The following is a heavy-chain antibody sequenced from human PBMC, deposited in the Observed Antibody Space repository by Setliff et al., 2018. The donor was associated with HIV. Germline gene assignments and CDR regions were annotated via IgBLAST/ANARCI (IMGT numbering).Heavy chain of an antibody. J-gene: IGHJ4*02. V-gene: IGHV3-21*01. D-gene: IGHD2-15*01. CDR2: ISSSSSYI. Sequence: GGSLRLSCAASEFIFSIYTMNWVRQAPGKGLEWVASISSSSSYIYYADSVKGRFTISRDNAKNSLYLQMNSLRAEDTAVYYCENPGWDCSVGSCYEGGGYWGQGTLVTVSS. CDR1: EFIFSIYT. CDR3: ENPGWDCSVGSCYEGGGY.